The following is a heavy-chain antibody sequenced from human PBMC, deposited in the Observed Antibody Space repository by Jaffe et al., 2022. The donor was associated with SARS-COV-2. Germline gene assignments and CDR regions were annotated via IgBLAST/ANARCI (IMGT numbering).Heavy chain of an antibody. CDR1: GGSITGHY. V-gene: IGHV4-59*08. J-gene: IGHJ2*01. CDR2: IYDSGIA. Sequence: QVQLQESGPGLVKPSETLSLTCTVSGGSITGHYWSWIRQPPGKGLEWIGYIYDSGIANYNPSLKSRVTMSVDTSKNQFSLKLSSVTAADTAVYYCARQDRLRVYGYLDLWGRGTLVTVSS. D-gene: IGHD4-17*01. CDR3: ARQDRLRVYGYLDL.